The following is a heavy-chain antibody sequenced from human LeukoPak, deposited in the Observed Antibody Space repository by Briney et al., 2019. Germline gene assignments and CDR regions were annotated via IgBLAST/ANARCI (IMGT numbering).Heavy chain of an antibody. CDR3: AKDQIAVAFDAFDI. D-gene: IGHD6-19*01. V-gene: IGHV3-21*04. CDR1: GFRFSDYS. CDR2: ISSSSSYI. Sequence: GGSLRLSCAASGFRFSDYSMNWVRQAPGKGLEWVSSISSSSSYIYYADSVKGRFTISRDNAKNSLYLQMNSLRAEDTAVYYCAKDQIAVAFDAFDIWGQGTMVTVSS. J-gene: IGHJ3*02.